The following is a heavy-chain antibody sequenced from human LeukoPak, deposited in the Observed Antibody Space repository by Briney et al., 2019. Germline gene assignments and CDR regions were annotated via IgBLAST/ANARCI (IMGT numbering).Heavy chain of an antibody. CDR1: GGSFSGYD. Sequence: SETLSLTCAVYGGSFSGYDWSWIRQPPGKGLEWIGEINHSGSTNYNPSLKSRVTISVDTSKNQFSLKLSSVTAADTAVYYCARGRGSSLDYWGQGTLVTVSS. V-gene: IGHV4-34*01. CDR2: INHSGST. D-gene: IGHD2-2*01. CDR3: ARGRGSSLDY. J-gene: IGHJ4*02.